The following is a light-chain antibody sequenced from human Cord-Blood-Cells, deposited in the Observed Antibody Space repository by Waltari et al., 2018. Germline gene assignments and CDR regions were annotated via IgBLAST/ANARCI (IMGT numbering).Light chain of an antibody. CDR1: LSVLYSSNNKNY. CDR2: WAS. CDR3: QQYYSTPPYS. Sequence: DIVMTQSPDSLAVSLGERATIKCKSSLSVLYSSNNKNYLAWYQQKPGQPPKLLIYWASTRESGVPDRFSGSGSGTDFTLTISSLQAEDVAVYYCQQYYSTPPYSFGQGTKLEIK. V-gene: IGKV4-1*01. J-gene: IGKJ2*03.